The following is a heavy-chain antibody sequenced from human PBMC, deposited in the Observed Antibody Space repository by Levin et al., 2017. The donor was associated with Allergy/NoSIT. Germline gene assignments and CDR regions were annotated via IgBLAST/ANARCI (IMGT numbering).Heavy chain of an antibody. CDR3: ASFGESNNWFDP. CDR2: IYPGDSDT. V-gene: IGHV5-51*01. J-gene: IGHJ5*02. Sequence: ASVKVSCKGSGYSFTSYWIGWVRQTPGKGLEWMGIIYPGDSDTRYSPSFQGQVTISADKSISTAYLQWSSLKASDTAMYYCASFGESNNWFDPWGQGTLVTVSS. D-gene: IGHD3-10*01. CDR1: GYSFTSYW.